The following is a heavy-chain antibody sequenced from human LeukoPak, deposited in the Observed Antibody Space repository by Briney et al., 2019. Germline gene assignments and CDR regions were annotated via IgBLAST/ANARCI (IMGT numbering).Heavy chain of an antibody. V-gene: IGHV4-39*01. Sequence: SETLSLTCTVSGGSISSSSYYWGWLRQPPGKGLEWIGSIYYSGSTYYNTSLKSRVIIFVNTSKKQFSLKLSSVTAADTAVYYCARRSVAVAGTSNDAFDIWGQGTMVTVSS. CDR2: IYYSGST. CDR1: GGSISSSSYY. J-gene: IGHJ3*02. CDR3: ARRSVAVAGTSNDAFDI. D-gene: IGHD6-19*01.